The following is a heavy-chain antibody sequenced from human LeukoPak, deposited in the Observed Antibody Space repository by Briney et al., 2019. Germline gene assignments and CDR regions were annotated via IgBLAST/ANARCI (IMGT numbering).Heavy chain of an antibody. D-gene: IGHD3-10*01. Sequence: SGTLSLTCAVSGGSISSSNWWSWLRQPPGKGLEWIGEIYHSGSTNYNPSLKSRVTISVDKSKNQFSLKLSSVTAADTAVYYCAVGGVYLRGGAEAFDIWGQGTMVTVSS. J-gene: IGHJ3*02. CDR1: GGSISSSNW. CDR3: AVGGVYLRGGAEAFDI. CDR2: IYHSGST. V-gene: IGHV4-4*02.